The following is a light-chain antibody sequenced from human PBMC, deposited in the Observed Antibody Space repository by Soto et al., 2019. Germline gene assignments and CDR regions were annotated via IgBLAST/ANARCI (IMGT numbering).Light chain of an antibody. CDR2: AAA. CDR3: QQNNRTLT. CDR1: QSVISG. Sequence: EIAMTQSPATLSVSPGERATLSCRAGQSVISGLAWYQQKPGQAPRLLIYAAASAPSSIPTRFSGSGSGTDFTLTISSLQAEDFASYYWQQNNRTLTFGQGTKVDIK. J-gene: IGKJ1*01. V-gene: IGKV3-15*01.